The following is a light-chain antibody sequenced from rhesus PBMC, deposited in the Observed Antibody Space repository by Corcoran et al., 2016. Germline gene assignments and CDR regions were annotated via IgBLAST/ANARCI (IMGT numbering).Light chain of an antibody. CDR1: QSVGSN. V-gene: IGKV3-24*04. Sequence: ETVVTQSPATLSLSPGERATLSCRASQSVGSNLAWYQQRPGQAPRLLIYGASSRATGVPDRFSGSGSGTDFTLTISSLEPEDVAVYYCLQHSNWPLTFGGGTKVELK. CDR2: GAS. CDR3: LQHSNWPLT. J-gene: IGKJ4*01.